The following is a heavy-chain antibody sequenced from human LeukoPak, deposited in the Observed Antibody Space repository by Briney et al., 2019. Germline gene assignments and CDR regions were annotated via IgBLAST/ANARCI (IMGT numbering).Heavy chain of an antibody. CDR3: AKQLGYCSDGSCYFPY. CDR2: ISRSGGTT. V-gene: IGHV3-23*01. D-gene: IGHD2-15*01. Sequence: GGSLRLSCAASGFTFRSSAMSWVRQAPGKGLEWVSDISRSGGTTFYADSVQGRFTISRDNSKNTLCLQMNSLRAEDTAVYYCAKQLGYCSDGSCYFPYWGQGTLVTVSS. CDR1: GFTFRSSA. J-gene: IGHJ4*02.